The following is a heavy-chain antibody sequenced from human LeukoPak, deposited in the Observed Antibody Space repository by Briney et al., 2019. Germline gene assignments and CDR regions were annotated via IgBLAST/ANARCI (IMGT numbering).Heavy chain of an antibody. V-gene: IGHV5-10-1*01. CDR2: IDPSDSYT. CDR1: GYSFNTYW. Sequence: GESLKISCKGSGYSFNTYWIAWVRQMPGKGLEWMGRIDPSDSYTNYSPSFQGHVTISADKSISTAYLQWSSLKASDTAMYYCASIAARPFLFGMDVWGQGTTVTVSS. CDR3: ASIAARPFLFGMDV. J-gene: IGHJ6*02. D-gene: IGHD6-6*01.